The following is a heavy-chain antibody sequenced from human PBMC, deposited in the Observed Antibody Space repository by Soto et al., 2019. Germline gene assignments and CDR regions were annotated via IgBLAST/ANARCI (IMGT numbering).Heavy chain of an antibody. V-gene: IGHV1-24*01. CDR3: ATNYYDGSGHYFIFEH. Sequence: SGRISSKRAGYTLSELFMLWVRQANGKGLEWMGGFDPEDGETIYAQKFQGRVTMTEDTSTDTAYMELSSLRSEDTAVYYCATNYYDGSGHYFIFEHWGQGTLVTVS. CDR2: FDPEDGET. D-gene: IGHD3-22*01. J-gene: IGHJ4*02. CDR1: GYTLSELF.